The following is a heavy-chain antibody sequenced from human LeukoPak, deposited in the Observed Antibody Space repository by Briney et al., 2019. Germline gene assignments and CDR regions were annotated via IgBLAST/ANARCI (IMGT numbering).Heavy chain of an antibody. CDR3: AKDATTTGRPRGPLDI. CDR1: GGSISSGSYD. CDR2: LYTSGSM. J-gene: IGHJ3*02. Sequence: SETLSLTCTVSGGSISSGSYDWYWIRQPAGKGLEWIGHLYTSGSMSYNPSLKSRVTISVDTSKNQFSLKLSSVTAADTAVYYCAKDATTTGRPRGPLDIWGQGTMVTVSS. D-gene: IGHD4-17*01. V-gene: IGHV4-61*09.